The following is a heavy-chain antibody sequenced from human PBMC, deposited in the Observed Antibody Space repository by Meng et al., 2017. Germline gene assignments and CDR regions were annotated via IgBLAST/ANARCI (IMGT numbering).Heavy chain of an antibody. CDR3: ARDYYDSSGYVFDP. V-gene: IGHV1-2*02. J-gene: IGHJ5*02. Sequence: AALMVSCKASGYTFTGYYMHWLLQAAGQGLEWMGWINPNSGGTNYAQKFQGRVTMTRDTSISTAYMELSRLRSDDTAVYYCARDYYDSSGYVFDPWGQGTLVTVSS. CDR2: INPNSGGT. CDR1: GYTFTGYY. D-gene: IGHD3-22*01.